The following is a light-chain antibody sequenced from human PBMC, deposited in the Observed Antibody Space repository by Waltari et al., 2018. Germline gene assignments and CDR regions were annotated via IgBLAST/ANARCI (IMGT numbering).Light chain of an antibody. CDR3: QQYYSTPPT. Sequence: DIVMTQSPDSLAVSLGERATLNFKSSQSVLYSSNNKNYLAWYQQKPGQPPKLLIYWASTRESGVPDRFSGSGSGTDFTLTISSLQAEDVAVYYCQQYYSTPPTFGQGTKVEIK. J-gene: IGKJ1*01. V-gene: IGKV4-1*01. CDR1: QSVLYSSNNKNY. CDR2: WAS.